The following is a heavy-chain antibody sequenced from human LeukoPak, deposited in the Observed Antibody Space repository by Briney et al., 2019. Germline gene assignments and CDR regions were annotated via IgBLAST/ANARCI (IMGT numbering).Heavy chain of an antibody. D-gene: IGHD3-22*01. CDR1: GGSFSSSSYY. CDR2: ISYRGNN. J-gene: IGHJ4*02. Sequence: SETLSLTCTVSGGSFSSSSYYWSWIRQPPGKGLEWIGSISYRGNNYHNPSVKSRVIMSVDTSKNQFSLALRSVTAADTAVYYCARSILRYYYNASGYYPYYFDYWGQGMLVTVSS. V-gene: IGHV4-39*07. CDR3: ARSILRYYYNASGYYPYYFDY.